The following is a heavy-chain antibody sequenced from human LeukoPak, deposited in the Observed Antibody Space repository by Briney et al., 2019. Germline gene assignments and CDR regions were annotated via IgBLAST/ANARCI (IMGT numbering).Heavy chain of an antibody. CDR3: AKGRLYCGGACPYPPRYGMDV. Sequence: PGGSLRLSCAASGFTFSSYAMSWVRQAPGKGLEWVSAISGSGGSTYYADSVKGRFTISRDNSKNTLYLQMNSLRAEDTAVYYCAKGRLYCGGACPYPPRYGMDVWGQGTTVTVSS. V-gene: IGHV3-23*01. J-gene: IGHJ6*01. D-gene: IGHD2-21*02. CDR1: GFTFSSYA. CDR2: ISGSGGST.